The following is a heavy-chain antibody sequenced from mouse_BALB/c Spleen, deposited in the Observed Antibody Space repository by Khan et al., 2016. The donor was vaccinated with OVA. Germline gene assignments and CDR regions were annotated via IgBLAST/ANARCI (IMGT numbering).Heavy chain of an antibody. Sequence: QVQLMQSGAELTKPGASVKMSCKASGYTFTSYWMHWIKQRPGQGLEWIGYINPTTGYTNYNHKFKDKATLTADKSSSTAYMQLNSLTSDDSAVYYCARDRIDYWGQGTTLTVSS. V-gene: IGHV1-7*01. CDR2: INPTTGYT. CDR1: GYTFTSYW. J-gene: IGHJ2*01. CDR3: ARDRIDY.